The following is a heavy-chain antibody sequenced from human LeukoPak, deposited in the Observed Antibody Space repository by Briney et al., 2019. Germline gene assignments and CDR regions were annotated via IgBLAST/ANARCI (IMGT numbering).Heavy chain of an antibody. V-gene: IGHV4-34*01. Sequence: SETLSLTCAVYGGSFSGYYWSWIRQPPGKGLEWIGEINHSGSTNYNPSLKSRVTISVDTSKNQFSLKLSSVAAADTAVYYCARGIIYSSDAFDIWGQGTMVTVSS. CDR3: ARGIIYSSDAFDI. J-gene: IGHJ3*02. CDR1: GGSFSGYY. D-gene: IGHD6-13*01. CDR2: INHSGST.